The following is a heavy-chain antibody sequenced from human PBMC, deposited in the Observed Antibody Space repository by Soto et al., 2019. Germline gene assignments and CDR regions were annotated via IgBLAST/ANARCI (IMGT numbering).Heavy chain of an antibody. CDR3: VGYSYDRLDY. CDR1: GFTFSDHD. J-gene: IGHJ4*02. D-gene: IGHD5-18*01. V-gene: IGHV3-72*01. CDR2: IRNKANSYTT. Sequence: PGGSLRLSCAASGFTFSDHDMDWVRQAPGKGLEWVGRIRNKANSYTTDHAASVKGRFTISREDTRNSVYHQMNTLKIVFTVVYYCVGYSYDRLDYRGQGTLVPVSS.